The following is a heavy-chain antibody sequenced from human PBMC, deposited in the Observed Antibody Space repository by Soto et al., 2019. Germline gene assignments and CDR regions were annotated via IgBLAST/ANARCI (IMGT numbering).Heavy chain of an antibody. J-gene: IGHJ4*02. CDR2: ISSSSSYI. CDR3: ARDRVEYCSGGSCSLDY. Sequence: EVQLVESGGGLVQPGGSLRLSCAASGFTFSSYSMNWVRQAPGKGLEWVSYISSSSSYIYYADSVKGRFTISRDNAKNSLYLQMNSLRAEDTAVYYCARDRVEYCSGGSCSLDYWGQGTLVTVSS. CDR1: GFTFSSYS. D-gene: IGHD2-15*01. V-gene: IGHV3-21*05.